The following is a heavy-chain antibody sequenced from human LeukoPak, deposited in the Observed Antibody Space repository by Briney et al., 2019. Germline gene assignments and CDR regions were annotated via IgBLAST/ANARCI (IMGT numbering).Heavy chain of an antibody. D-gene: IGHD3-10*01. CDR1: GFTFSSYA. CDR3: AKDEITMVRGAFDY. J-gene: IGHJ4*02. V-gene: IGHV3-30*07. CDR2: ISYDGSNK. Sequence: AGGSLRLSCAASGFTFSSYAMHWVRQAPGKGLEWVAVISYDGSNKYYADSVKGRFTISRDNSKNTLYLQMNSLRAEDTAVYYCAKDEITMVRGAFDYWGQGTLVTVSS.